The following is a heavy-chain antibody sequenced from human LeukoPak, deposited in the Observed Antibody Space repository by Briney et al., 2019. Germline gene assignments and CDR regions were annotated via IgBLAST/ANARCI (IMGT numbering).Heavy chain of an antibody. CDR2: INSDGSST. CDR1: GFTFSSYW. CDR3: ASLVPAAPNDAFDI. J-gene: IGHJ3*02. V-gene: IGHV3-74*01. Sequence: GESLRLSCAASGFTFSSYWMHWVRQAPGKGLVWVSRINSDGSSTSYADSVKGRFTISRDNAKNTLYLQMNSLRAEDTAVYYCASLVPAAPNDAFDIWGQGTMVTVSS. D-gene: IGHD2-2*01.